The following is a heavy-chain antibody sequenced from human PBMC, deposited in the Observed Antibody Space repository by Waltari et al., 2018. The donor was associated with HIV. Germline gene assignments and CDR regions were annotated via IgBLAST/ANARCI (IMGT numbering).Heavy chain of an antibody. CDR1: VDFISDWH. CDR3: AATSWGGAVVFEN. V-gene: IGHV4-59*01. J-gene: IGHJ4*01. CDR2: FHYSGNT. D-gene: IGHD3-16*01. Sequence: QVQLQESGPGLVKPSETLSLTCTVSVDFISDWHWKWTRQPPGRGLEFIGFFHYSGNTTYNPSLRSRVAISADTSKKQFSLKVNSVTAADSAIYYCAATSWGGAVVFENWGQGIPVSVSS.